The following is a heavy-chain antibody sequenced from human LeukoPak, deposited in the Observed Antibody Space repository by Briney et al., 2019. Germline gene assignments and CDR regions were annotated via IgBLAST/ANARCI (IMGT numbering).Heavy chain of an antibody. Sequence: PGGSLRLSCAASGFTFSSYAMSWVRQAPGKGLEWVSAISGSGSTTYYPDSVKGRFTISRDNSKNTLYLQMNSLRAEDTAVYYCAKGGYYDSSGYYYNYWGQGTLVTVSS. J-gene: IGHJ4*02. CDR1: GFTFSSYA. V-gene: IGHV3-23*01. D-gene: IGHD3-22*01. CDR3: AKGGYYDSSGYYYNY. CDR2: ISGSGSTT.